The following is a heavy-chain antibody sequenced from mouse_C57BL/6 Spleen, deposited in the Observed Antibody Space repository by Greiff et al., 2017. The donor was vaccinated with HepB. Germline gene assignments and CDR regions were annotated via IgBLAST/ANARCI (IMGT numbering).Heavy chain of an antibody. V-gene: IGHV5-17*01. D-gene: IGHD4-1*01. CDR2: ISSGSSTL. J-gene: IGHJ1*03. CDR1: GFTFSDYG. CDR3: ARLTGRYFDV. Sequence: DVHLVESGGGLVKPGGSLKLSCAASGFTFSDYGMHWVRQAPEKGLEWVAYISSGSSTLYYADTVKGRFTISRDNAKNTLFLQMTSLRSEDTAMYYCARLTGRYFDVWGTGTTVTVSS.